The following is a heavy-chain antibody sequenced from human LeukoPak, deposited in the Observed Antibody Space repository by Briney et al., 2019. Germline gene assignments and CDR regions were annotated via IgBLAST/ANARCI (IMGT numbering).Heavy chain of an antibody. CDR2: IKEDGSRQ. D-gene: IGHD2-8*01. J-gene: IGHJ4*02. V-gene: IGHV3-7*04. CDR3: ARDKLIGDSYFDS. CDR1: GFSSSSYW. Sequence: GGSLRLSCAASGFSSSSYWMTWVRQAPGKGLEWVANIKEDGSRQHYVDAVKGRFTISRDNAKNSLYLQMNSLRAEDTAVYYCARDKLIGDSYFDSWGQGTLVTVSS.